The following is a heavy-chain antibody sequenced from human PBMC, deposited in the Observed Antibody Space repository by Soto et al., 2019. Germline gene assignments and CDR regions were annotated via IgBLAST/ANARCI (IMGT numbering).Heavy chain of an antibody. CDR1: GYTFTSYG. V-gene: IGHV1-18*01. CDR3: ARMYYDFWSGYTYDPNWFDP. CDR2: ISAYNGNT. D-gene: IGHD3-3*01. Sequence: ASVKVSCKASGYTFTSYGISWVRQAPGQGLEWMGWISAYNGNTNYAQKLQGRVTMTTDTSTNPAYMELRSLRSDETALYYCARMYYDFWSGYTYDPNWFDPWGQGTLVTVPS. J-gene: IGHJ5*02.